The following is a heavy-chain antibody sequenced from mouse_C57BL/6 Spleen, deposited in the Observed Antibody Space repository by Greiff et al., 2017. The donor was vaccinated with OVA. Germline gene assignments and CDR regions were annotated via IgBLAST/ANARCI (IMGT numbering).Heavy chain of an antibody. D-gene: IGHD2-4*01. V-gene: IGHV1-64*01. CDR3: ARGNDYSWFAY. Sequence: QVQLKQSGAELVKPGASVKLSCKASGYTFTSYWMHWVKQRPGQGLEWIGMIHPNSGSTNYNEKFKSKATLTVDKSSSTAYMQLSSLTSEDSAVYYCARGNDYSWFAYWGQGTLVTVSA. CDR2: IHPNSGST. J-gene: IGHJ3*01. CDR1: GYTFTSYW.